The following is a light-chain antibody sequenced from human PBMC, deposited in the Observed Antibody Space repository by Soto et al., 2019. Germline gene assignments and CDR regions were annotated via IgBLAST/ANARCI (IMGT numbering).Light chain of an antibody. V-gene: IGKV1-5*03. CDR2: KAS. J-gene: IGKJ2*01. CDR3: QQYNTFPPYT. CDR1: QSVSFW. Sequence: DIQMTQSPSTLSASVGDRVTITCRASQSVSFWLACYQQKPGKAPKLLIYKASNFESGVRSRFSGSRSGTEFTLTISSLQTDDFGTYYCQQYNTFPPYTFAQRTKLEIK.